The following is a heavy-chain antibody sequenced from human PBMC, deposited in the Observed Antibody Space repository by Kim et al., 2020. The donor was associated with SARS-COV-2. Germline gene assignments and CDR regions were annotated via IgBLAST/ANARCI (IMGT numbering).Heavy chain of an antibody. V-gene: IGHV3-33*01. CDR1: GFTFSSYG. CDR3: ARDRDYYGSGSYYYYYGMDV. D-gene: IGHD3-10*01. Sequence: GGSLRLSCAASGFTFSSYGMHWVRQAPGKGLEWVAVIWYDGSNKYYADSVKGRFTISRDNSKNTLYLQMNSLRAEDTAVYYCARDRDYYGSGSYYYYYGMDVWGQGTTVTVSS. CDR2: IWYDGSNK. J-gene: IGHJ6*02.